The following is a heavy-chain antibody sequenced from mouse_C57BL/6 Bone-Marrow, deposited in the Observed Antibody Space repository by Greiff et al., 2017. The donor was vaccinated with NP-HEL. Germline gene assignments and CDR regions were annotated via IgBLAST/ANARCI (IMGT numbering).Heavy chain of an antibody. D-gene: IGHD3-3*01. Sequence: VPLHQSGAELARPGASVKLSCKASGYTFTSYGISWVKQRTGQGLEWIGEIYPRSGNTYYNEKFKGKATLTADKSSSTAYMELRSLTSEDSAVYFCARGALGYYFDYWGQGTTLTVSS. CDR1: GYTFTSYG. V-gene: IGHV1-81*01. CDR3: ARGALGYYFDY. CDR2: IYPRSGNT. J-gene: IGHJ2*01.